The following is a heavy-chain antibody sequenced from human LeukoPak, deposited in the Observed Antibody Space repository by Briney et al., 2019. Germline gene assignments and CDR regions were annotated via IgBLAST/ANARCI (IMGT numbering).Heavy chain of an antibody. Sequence: PSETLSLTCAVSGGSISSGGYSWSWIRQPPGTGLEWIGYIYHSGSTYYNPSLKSRVTISVDRSKNQFSLKLSSVTAADTAVYYCAADYCSGGSCYYNYWGQGTLVTVSS. J-gene: IGHJ4*02. V-gene: IGHV4-30-2*01. CDR2: IYHSGST. CDR1: GGSISSGGYS. CDR3: AADYCSGGSCYYNY. D-gene: IGHD2-15*01.